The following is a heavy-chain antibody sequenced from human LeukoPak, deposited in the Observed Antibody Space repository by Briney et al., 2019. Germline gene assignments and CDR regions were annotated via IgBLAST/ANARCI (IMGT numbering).Heavy chain of an antibody. Sequence: GGSLRLSCSASGFTFTDYYMSWIRQAPGKGLEWVSYISPSGTVIYYGDSVKGRFTISRDNAKKSLYLQMNSLRAEDTALYYCARATKTYAYDIWGRGTMVTISS. CDR2: ISPSGTVI. CDR1: GFTFTDYY. J-gene: IGHJ3*02. D-gene: IGHD1-26*01. V-gene: IGHV3-11*04. CDR3: ARATKTYAYDI.